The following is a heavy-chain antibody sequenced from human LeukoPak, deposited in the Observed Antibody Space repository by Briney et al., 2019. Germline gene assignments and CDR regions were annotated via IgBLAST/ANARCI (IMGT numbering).Heavy chain of an antibody. CDR3: ARGEPVDY. J-gene: IGHJ4*02. V-gene: IGHV4-59*01. Sequence: SETLSLTCTVSGGSITSYYWSWIRQPPGKGLEWIGYMYYIGSTSYNPSLKSRVTTSVDTAKNQFSLKVNSVTAADTAVYYCARGEPVDYWGQGTLVTVSS. CDR2: MYYIGST. D-gene: IGHD1-14*01. CDR1: GGSITSYY.